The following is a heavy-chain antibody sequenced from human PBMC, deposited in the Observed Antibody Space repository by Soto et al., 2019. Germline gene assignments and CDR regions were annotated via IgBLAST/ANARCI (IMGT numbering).Heavy chain of an antibody. J-gene: IGHJ4*02. V-gene: IGHV3-23*01. CDR2: ITGSGGPT. CDR3: TRGLDPSSYDILTGPDY. CDR1: GFSFSSYA. D-gene: IGHD3-9*01. Sequence: PGGSLRLSCVASGFSFSSYAMHWVRQAPGTGLEWVSVITGSGGPTYYADYVQGRFTISRDNSKNMLFLQMNSLRAENTAVYYCTRGLDPSSYDILTGPDYWGQGTLVTVSS.